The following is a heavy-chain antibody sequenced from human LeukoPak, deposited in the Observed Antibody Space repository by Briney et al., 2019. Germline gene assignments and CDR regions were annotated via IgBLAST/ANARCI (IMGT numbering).Heavy chain of an antibody. CDR3: ARGTWIQLWLIDY. V-gene: IGHV3-48*01. Sequence: PGGSLRLSCAASGFTFNSYNMNWVRQAPGKGLEWVSYISSSSSVIYYADSVKGRFTISRDNAKNSLYLQMNSLRAEDTAVYYCARGTWIQLWLIDYWGQGTLVTVSS. J-gene: IGHJ4*02. CDR1: GFTFNSYN. D-gene: IGHD5-18*01. CDR2: ISSSSSVI.